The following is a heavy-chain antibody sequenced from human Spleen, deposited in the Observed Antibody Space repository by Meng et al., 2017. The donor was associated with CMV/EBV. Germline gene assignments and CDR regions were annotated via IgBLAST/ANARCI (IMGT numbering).Heavy chain of an antibody. CDR2: ISSSGSTI. D-gene: IGHD6-6*01. V-gene: IGHV3-48*03. CDR1: AFTFSSYD. J-gene: IGHJ4*02. Sequence: GGSLRLSCAASAFTFSSYDMNWVRQAPGKGLDWVSYISSSGSTIYYADSVKGRFTISRDNAKNSLYLQMNSLRAEDTAVYYCARERTSFLDYWGQGTLVTVSS. CDR3: ARERTSFLDY.